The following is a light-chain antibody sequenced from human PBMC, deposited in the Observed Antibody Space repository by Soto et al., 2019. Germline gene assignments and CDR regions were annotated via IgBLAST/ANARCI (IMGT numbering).Light chain of an antibody. V-gene: IGLV1-44*01. CDR1: SSNIGSNT. J-gene: IGLJ1*01. CDR3: APWDDSLNGYV. Sequence: QSVLTQPPSASGTPGQRVTISCSGSSSNIGSNTVNWYQQLPGTAPKLLIYRNNQRHSGVPDRFSDSKSGTSASLAISGLQSEDEADYYCAPWDDSLNGYVFGTGTKLTVL. CDR2: RNN.